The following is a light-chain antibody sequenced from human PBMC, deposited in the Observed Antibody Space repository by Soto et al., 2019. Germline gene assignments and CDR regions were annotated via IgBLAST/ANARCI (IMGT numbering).Light chain of an antibody. CDR2: GAS. CDR3: QQYGSSIT. CDR1: QSFSSSY. J-gene: IGKJ5*01. Sequence: EIVLTQSPGTLSLSPGERATLSCRASQSFSSSYLAWYQQKPGQAPRLLIYGASSRATGIPDRFSGSGSGTDFTLTISRLEPEDVAVYYCQQYGSSITFGHGTRLEI. V-gene: IGKV3-20*01.